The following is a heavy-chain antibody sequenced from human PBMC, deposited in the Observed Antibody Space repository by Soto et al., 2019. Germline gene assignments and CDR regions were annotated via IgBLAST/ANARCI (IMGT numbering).Heavy chain of an antibody. CDR1: GGSISSSSYY. Sequence: SETLSLTCTVSGGSISSSSYYWGWIRQPPGKGLEWIGSIYYSGSTYYNLSLKSRITINSDTSKNQFSLQLNSVTPEDTAVYYCARGIYCFDYWGEGTLVTVSS. CDR2: IYYSGST. CDR3: ARGIYCFDY. V-gene: IGHV4-39*01. J-gene: IGHJ4*02.